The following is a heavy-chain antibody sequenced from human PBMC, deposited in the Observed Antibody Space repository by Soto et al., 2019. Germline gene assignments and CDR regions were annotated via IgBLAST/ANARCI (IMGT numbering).Heavy chain of an antibody. CDR1: GGSFNSDGYY. V-gene: IGHV4-31*03. J-gene: IGHJ4*02. CDR2: IYSSGTT. CDR3: ARVSRDTAFVLPRFDF. Sequence: QVQLQESGPGLVKPSQTLSLTCTVSGGSFNSDGYYWSWIRQHPEKGLEWIGYIYSSGTTYYNPSLRSRISISMDTSKNKFSLELTSVTAADTDVYFCARVSRDTAFVLPRFDFWGQGTLVTVSS. D-gene: IGHD5-18*01.